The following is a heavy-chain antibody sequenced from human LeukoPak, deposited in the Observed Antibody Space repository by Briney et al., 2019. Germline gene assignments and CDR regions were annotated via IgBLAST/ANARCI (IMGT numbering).Heavy chain of an antibody. CDR1: GGSFSGYY. CDR2: INHSGST. V-gene: IGHV4-34*01. Sequence: SETLSLTCAVYGGSFSGYYWSWIRQPPGKGLEWIGEINHSGSTNYNPSLKSRVTISVDTSKNQFSLKLSSVTAADTAVYYCARHRARYVVRGVETEYWGQGTLVTVSS. CDR3: ARHRARYVVRGVETEY. J-gene: IGHJ4*02. D-gene: IGHD3-10*01.